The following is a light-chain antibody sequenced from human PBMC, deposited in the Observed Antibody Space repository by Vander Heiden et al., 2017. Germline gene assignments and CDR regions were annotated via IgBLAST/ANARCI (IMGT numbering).Light chain of an antibody. V-gene: IGKV1-5*03. Sequence: DIHMRQSPSTPFASVGDRVTITCRASQSISNWLAWYQQKPGKAPKLLIYQASNVDNGVTSRFSDSGSGTEFTLTIHSLQPDDFATYYCQRYTNLSETFGQGTKMEVK. CDR1: QSISNW. J-gene: IGKJ1*01. CDR2: QAS. CDR3: QRYTNLSET.